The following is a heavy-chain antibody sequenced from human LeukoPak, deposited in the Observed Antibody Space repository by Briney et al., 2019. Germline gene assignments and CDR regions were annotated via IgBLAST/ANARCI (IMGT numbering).Heavy chain of an antibody. CDR3: ARGRHYYDSSDYYYEGDAFDI. Sequence: ASVKVSCKASGYTFTNYYMHWVRQAPGQGLEWMGMISPSGASTSYAQKFQGRVTMTRDVSTSTAYMELSSLRSEDTAVYYCARGRHYYDSSDYYYEGDAFDIWGQGTMVTVSS. V-gene: IGHV1-46*01. CDR2: ISPSGAST. D-gene: IGHD3-22*01. J-gene: IGHJ3*02. CDR1: GYTFTNYY.